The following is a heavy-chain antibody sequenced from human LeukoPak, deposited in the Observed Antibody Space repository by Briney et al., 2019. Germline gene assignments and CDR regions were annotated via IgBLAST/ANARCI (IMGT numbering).Heavy chain of an antibody. CDR1: GYTFTSYY. D-gene: IGHD3-10*01. CDR2: INPSGGST. V-gene: IGHV1-46*01. Sequence: ASVKVSCKASGYTFTSYYMHSVRQAPGQGLEWMGIINPSGGSTSYAQKFQGRVTMTRDTSTSTVYMELSSLRSEDTAVYYCARAQALWFGESDYDHWGQGTLVTVSS. J-gene: IGHJ4*02. CDR3: ARAQALWFGESDYDH.